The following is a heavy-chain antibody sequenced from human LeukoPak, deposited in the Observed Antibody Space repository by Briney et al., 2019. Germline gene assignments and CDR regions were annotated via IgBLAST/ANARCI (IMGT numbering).Heavy chain of an antibody. J-gene: IGHJ4*02. CDR3: ARDKGVGAYFDY. Sequence: ASVKVSCKASGYTSTGYYMHWVRQATGQGLEWMGWINPNSGGTNYAQKFQGRVTLTRDTSISTAYMELSRLRSDDTAVYYCARDKGVGAYFDYWGQGTLVTVSS. D-gene: IGHD1-26*01. CDR2: INPNSGGT. V-gene: IGHV1-2*02. CDR1: GYTSTGYY.